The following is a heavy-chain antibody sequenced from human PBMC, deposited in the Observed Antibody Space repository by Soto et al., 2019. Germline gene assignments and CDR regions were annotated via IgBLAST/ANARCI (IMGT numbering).Heavy chain of an antibody. CDR1: GFTFSIYA. CDR2: ISTNGGST. V-gene: IGHV3-64D*06. J-gene: IGHJ4*02. Sequence: PGGSLRLSCSASGFTFSIYAMHWVRQAPGKGLEYVSSISTNGGSTDYADSVKGRFTISRDNSKNTVYLQMSSLRVEDTAVYYCVKGEYYYDSSGYYPFGYWGQGTLVTVSS. CDR3: VKGEYYYDSSGYYPFGY. D-gene: IGHD3-22*01.